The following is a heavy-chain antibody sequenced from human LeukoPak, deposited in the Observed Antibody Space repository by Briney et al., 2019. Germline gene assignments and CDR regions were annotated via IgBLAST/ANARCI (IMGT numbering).Heavy chain of an antibody. CDR1: GYTFTGYF. CDR3: ARLAVAGTVFDY. V-gene: IGHV1-2*02. J-gene: IGHJ4*02. Sequence: GASVKVSCKASGYTFTGYFVHWVRQAPGQGLEWMGWINPNSGGTNYAQKFQGRVTMTRDTSVSTAYMELSGLGSDDTAIYYCARLAVAGTVFDYWGQGTLVTVSS. CDR2: INPNSGGT. D-gene: IGHD6-19*01.